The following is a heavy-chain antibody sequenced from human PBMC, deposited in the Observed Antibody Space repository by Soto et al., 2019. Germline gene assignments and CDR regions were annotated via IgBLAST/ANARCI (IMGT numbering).Heavy chain of an antibody. CDR3: ARDNWNGAYYGLDV. V-gene: IGHV3-23*01. CDR2: MSGSGSSI. D-gene: IGHD1-20*01. Sequence: EAQLLESGGGLVQPGESLTLSFVASHFAFNIDAMTWVRQAPGNGLEWVSSMSGSGSSIYYADSVKGRFTITRDKSKKTLYLQMNSLRAEDTAVYWCARDNWNGAYYGLDVWGQGTTVTVS. J-gene: IGHJ6*02. CDR1: HFAFNIDA.